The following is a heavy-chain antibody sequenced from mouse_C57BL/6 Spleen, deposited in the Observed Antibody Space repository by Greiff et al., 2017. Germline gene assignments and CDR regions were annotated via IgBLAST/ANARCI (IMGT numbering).Heavy chain of an antibody. D-gene: IGHD2-4*01. J-gene: IGHJ2*01. CDR1: GYSFTGYY. V-gene: IGHV1-42*01. Sequence: EVQLQESGPELVKPGASVKISCKASGYSFTGYYMNWVKQSPEKSLEWIGEINLSTGGTTYNQKFKAKATLTVDKSSSTAYMQLKSLTSEDSAVYYCARRDDYDGYWGQGTTLTVSS. CDR2: INLSTGGT. CDR3: ARRDDYDGY.